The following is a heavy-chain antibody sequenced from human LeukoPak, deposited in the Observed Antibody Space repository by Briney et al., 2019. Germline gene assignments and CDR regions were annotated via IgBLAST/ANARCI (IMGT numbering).Heavy chain of an antibody. V-gene: IGHV3-30*03. Sequence: GSLRLSCAASGFTFSSYGMHWVRQAPGKGLEWVAVISYDGSNKYYADSVKGRFTISRDNSKNTLYLQMNSLRAEDTAVYYCASHKWELLDYWGQGTLVTVSS. CDR2: ISYDGSNK. J-gene: IGHJ4*02. CDR1: GFTFSSYG. CDR3: ASHKWELLDY. D-gene: IGHD1-26*01.